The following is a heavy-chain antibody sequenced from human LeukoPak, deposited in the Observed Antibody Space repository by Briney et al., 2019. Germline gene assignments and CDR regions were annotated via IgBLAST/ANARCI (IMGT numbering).Heavy chain of an antibody. V-gene: IGHV4-31*03. D-gene: IGHD6-13*01. CDR1: GGSISSGGYY. CDR2: IYYSGST. Sequence: TSETLSLTCTVSGGSISSGGYYWSWIRQHPGKGLEWIGYIYYSGSTYYSPSLKSRVTISVDTSMNQFSLKLSSVTAADTAVYYCARDIAAAGLIDYWGQGTLVTVSS. CDR3: ARDIAAAGLIDY. J-gene: IGHJ4*02.